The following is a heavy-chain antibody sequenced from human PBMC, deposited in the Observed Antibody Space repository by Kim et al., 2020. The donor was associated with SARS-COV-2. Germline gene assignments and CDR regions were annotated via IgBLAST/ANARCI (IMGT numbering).Heavy chain of an antibody. D-gene: IGHD3-22*01. J-gene: IGHJ3*02. CDR3: ARAPSYYYDSSGRKGASDI. Sequence: GRFTISRDNAKNSLYLQMNSLRAEDTAVYYCARAPSYYYDSSGRKGASDIWGQGTMVSVSS. V-gene: IGHV3-11*04.